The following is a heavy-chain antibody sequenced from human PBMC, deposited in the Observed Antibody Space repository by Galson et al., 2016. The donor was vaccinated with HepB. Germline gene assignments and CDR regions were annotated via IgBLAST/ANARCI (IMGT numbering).Heavy chain of an antibody. D-gene: IGHD2-2*01. Sequence: SLRLSCAASGFPFSSYMMHWVRQAPGKGLVWVTRINSDGSTTIYADSVKGRFTISRDNSKNTLFLQMNSLRAEDTAIYYCAKDGAIYGSCTSTTGSSYSDCWGQGTLVTVSS. J-gene: IGHJ4*02. V-gene: IGHV3-74*01. CDR2: INSDGSTT. CDR3: AKDGAIYGSCTSTTGSSYSDC. CDR1: GFPFSSYM.